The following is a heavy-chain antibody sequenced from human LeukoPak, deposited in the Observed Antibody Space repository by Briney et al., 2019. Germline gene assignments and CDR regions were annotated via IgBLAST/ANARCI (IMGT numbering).Heavy chain of an antibody. CDR2: IIPIFGTA. CDR1: RGTFGSYA. V-gene: IGHV1-69*13. CDR3: ATAAYSSSWYFWFDP. D-gene: IGHD6-13*01. Sequence: SVKVSCKASRGTFGSYAISWVRQAPGQGLEWMGGIIPIFGTANYAQKFQGRVTITADESTSTAYMELSSLRSEDTAVYYCATAAYSSSWYFWFDPWGQGTLVTVSS. J-gene: IGHJ5*02.